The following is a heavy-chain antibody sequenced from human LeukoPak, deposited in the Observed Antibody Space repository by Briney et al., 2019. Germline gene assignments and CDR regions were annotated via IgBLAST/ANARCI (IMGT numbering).Heavy chain of an antibody. J-gene: IGHJ5*02. D-gene: IGHD3-22*01. Sequence: GGSLRLSCEASGFTFSTYGMHWVRQAPGKGLEWVAGISNGGSYKYYADSVKGRFTISRDNSRNTLYLQMGFLRAEDTAVYYCARDGPGAGDGSAFFGVPGSWGQGTLVTVSS. CDR2: ISNGGSYK. CDR3: ARDGPGAGDGSAFFGVPGS. CDR1: GFTFSTYG. V-gene: IGHV3-30*03.